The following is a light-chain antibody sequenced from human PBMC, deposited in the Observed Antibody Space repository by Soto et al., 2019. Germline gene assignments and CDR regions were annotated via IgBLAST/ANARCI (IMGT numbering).Light chain of an antibody. J-gene: IGKJ1*01. CDR3: QQFGSSPPWT. V-gene: IGKV3-20*01. CDR1: QSISNTY. Sequence: EIALTQSPGTLSLSPGERAILSCRASQSISNTYLAWYQQKPGQPPRLLIYGASSRPTGIPDRFSGSGSVTDFTLTITRLEPEDFAVYYCQQFGSSPPWTFGQGTKVEIK. CDR2: GAS.